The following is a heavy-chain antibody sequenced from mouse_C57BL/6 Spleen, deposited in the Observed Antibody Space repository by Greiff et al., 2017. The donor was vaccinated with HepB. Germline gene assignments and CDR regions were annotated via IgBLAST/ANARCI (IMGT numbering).Heavy chain of an antibody. Sequence: EVQLVESGGGLVKPGGSLKLSCAASGFTFSSYAMSWVRQTPEKRLEWVATISDGGSYTYYPDNVKGRFTISRDNAKNNLYLQMSHLKSEDTAMYYCARKNYGSRGFAYWGQGTLVTVSA. V-gene: IGHV5-4*01. CDR1: GFTFSSYA. CDR2: ISDGGSYT. J-gene: IGHJ3*01. CDR3: ARKNYGSRGFAY. D-gene: IGHD1-1*01.